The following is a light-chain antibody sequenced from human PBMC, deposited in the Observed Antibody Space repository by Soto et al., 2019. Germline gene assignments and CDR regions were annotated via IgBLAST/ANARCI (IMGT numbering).Light chain of an antibody. CDR2: GAS. J-gene: IGKJ2*01. CDR1: ETVSRY. Sequence: DIRLTQSPSTLSASVGDRVTLTCRANETVSRYVNWYQQKPGQAPNLLIFGASTPQSGVPSRFSGGGSGTEFTLTISSLQLEDFATFYCQQTYKTPRTFGQGTKLEI. V-gene: IGKV1-39*01. CDR3: QQTYKTPRT.